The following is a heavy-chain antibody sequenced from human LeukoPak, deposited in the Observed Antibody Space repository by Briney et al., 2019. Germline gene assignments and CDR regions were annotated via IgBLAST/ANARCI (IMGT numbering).Heavy chain of an antibody. Sequence: QSGGSLRLSCAASGFTFSSYSMNWVRQAPGKGLEWVSYISRSSTTIYYADSVKGRFTISRDNAKNSLYLQMNSLRAEDTAVYYCASDPLSSSSFDYWGQGTLVTVSS. V-gene: IGHV3-48*01. CDR3: ASDPLSSSSFDY. CDR1: GFTFSSYS. CDR2: ISRSSTTI. D-gene: IGHD6-13*01. J-gene: IGHJ4*02.